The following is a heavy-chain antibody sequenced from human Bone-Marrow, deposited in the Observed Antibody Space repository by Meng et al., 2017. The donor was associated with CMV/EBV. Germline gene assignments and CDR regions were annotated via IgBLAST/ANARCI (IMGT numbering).Heavy chain of an antibody. D-gene: IGHD3-16*01. J-gene: IGHJ4*02. CDR2: INPNSGGT. CDR3: AREAMRAYYFDY. Sequence: ASVKVSCKASGYTFTSYYMHWVRQAPGQGLEWMGWINPNSGGTNYAQKFQGRVTMTRDTSISTAYMELSRLRSDDTAVYYCAREAMRAYYFDYWGQGTLVTVSS. V-gene: IGHV1-2*02. CDR1: GYTFTSYY.